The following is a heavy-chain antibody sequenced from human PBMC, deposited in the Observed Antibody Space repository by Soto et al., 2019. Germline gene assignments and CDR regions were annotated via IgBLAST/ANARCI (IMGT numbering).Heavy chain of an antibody. D-gene: IGHD3-3*01. CDR1: GGTFSSYA. CDR2: IIPIFGTA. J-gene: IGHJ4*02. V-gene: IGHV1-69*13. CDR3: AVTTYSDFWSGYAADY. Sequence: SVKVSCKASGGTFSSYAISWVRQAPGQGLEWMGGIIPIFGTANYAQKFQGRVTITADESTSTAYMELSSLRSEDTAVYYCAVTTYSDFWSGYAADYWGQGTLVTVSS.